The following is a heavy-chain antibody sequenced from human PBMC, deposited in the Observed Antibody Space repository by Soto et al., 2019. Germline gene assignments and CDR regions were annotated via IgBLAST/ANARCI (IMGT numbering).Heavy chain of an antibody. CDR1: GFTFSSYS. Sequence: GGSLRLSCAASGFTFSSYSMNWVRQAPGKGLEWVSYISSSSSTIYCADSVKGRFTISRDNAKNSLYLQMNSLRDEDTAVYYCARGSTSCYPRCYYYYGMDVWGQGTTVTVSS. CDR3: ARGSTSCYPRCYYYYGMDV. V-gene: IGHV3-48*02. CDR2: ISSSSSTI. J-gene: IGHJ6*02. D-gene: IGHD2-2*01.